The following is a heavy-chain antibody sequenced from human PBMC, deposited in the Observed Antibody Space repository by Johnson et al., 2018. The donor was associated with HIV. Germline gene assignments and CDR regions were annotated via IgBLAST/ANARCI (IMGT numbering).Heavy chain of an antibody. D-gene: IGHD6-19*01. J-gene: IGHJ3*02. CDR3: ARDLSRYIAVATFDAFDI. Sequence: QVQLVESGGGVVQPGRSLRLSCEGSGFTFSSFAMHWVRQAPGKGLEWVAVISYDGSNKYYADSVKGRFTISRDNSKNTMYLQMNSLRAEDTAVYYCARDLSRYIAVATFDAFDIWGQGTMVTVSS. V-gene: IGHV3-30*04. CDR2: ISYDGSNK. CDR1: GFTFSSFA.